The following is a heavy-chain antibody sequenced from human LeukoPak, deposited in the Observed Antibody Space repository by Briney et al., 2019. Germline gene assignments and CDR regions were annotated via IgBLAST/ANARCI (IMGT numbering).Heavy chain of an antibody. CDR3: AREVEWELPDY. Sequence: GGSLRLSCAASGFTFSAYGMNWVRQAPGKGLEWVSYITADGTNKYDADSVKGRFTISRDNAKNSLYLQMNSLRVDDTAIYYCAREVEWELPDYWGQGTLVTVSS. CDR2: ITADGTNK. V-gene: IGHV3-48*03. J-gene: IGHJ4*02. D-gene: IGHD1-26*01. CDR1: GFTFSAYG.